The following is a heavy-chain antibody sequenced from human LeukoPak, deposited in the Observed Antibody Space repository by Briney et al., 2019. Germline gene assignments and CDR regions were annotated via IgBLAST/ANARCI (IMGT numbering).Heavy chain of an antibody. CDR1: GFTFTSSA. J-gene: IGHJ4*02. V-gene: IGHV1-58*01. D-gene: IGHD2-2*03. CDR2: IVVGSGNT. CDR3: AAGGYCSSTSCYGFDY. Sequence: SVKVSCKASGFTFTSSAVQWVPQARGQRLEWIGWIVVGSGNTNYAQKFQERVTITRDMSTSTAYMELSSLRSEDTAVYYCAAGGYCSSTSCYGFDYWGQGTLVTVSS.